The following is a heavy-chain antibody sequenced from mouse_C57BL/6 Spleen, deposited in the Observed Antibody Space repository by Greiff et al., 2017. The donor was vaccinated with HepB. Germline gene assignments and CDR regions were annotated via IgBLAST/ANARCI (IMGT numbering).Heavy chain of an antibody. V-gene: IGHV1-81*01. CDR2: IYPRSGNT. CDR3: ARSLLLRPYWYFDV. J-gene: IGHJ1*03. D-gene: IGHD1-1*01. Sequence: QVQLQQSGAELARPGASVKLSCKASGYTFTSYGISWVKQRTGQGLEWIGEIYPRSGNTYYNEKFKGKATLTADKSSSTAYMELRSLTSEDSAVYFCARSLLLRPYWYFDVWGTGTTVTVSS. CDR1: GYTFTSYG.